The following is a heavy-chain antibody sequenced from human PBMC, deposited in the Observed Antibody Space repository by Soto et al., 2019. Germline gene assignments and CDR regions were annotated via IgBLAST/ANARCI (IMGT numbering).Heavy chain of an antibody. Sequence: QVQLVESGGGLVKPGESLRLSCEGSGFTFADYYMSWFRQAPGKGLEWVSYIGSGGRTIYYSDSVKGRFTISRDDAKSSMYLQLNGLRADDTAVYYWARETPLTPAGKFDIWGQGTVVTVPS. CDR3: ARETPLTPAGKFDI. J-gene: IGHJ4*02. CDR2: IGSGGRTI. D-gene: IGHD6-13*01. CDR1: GFTFADYY. V-gene: IGHV3-11*01.